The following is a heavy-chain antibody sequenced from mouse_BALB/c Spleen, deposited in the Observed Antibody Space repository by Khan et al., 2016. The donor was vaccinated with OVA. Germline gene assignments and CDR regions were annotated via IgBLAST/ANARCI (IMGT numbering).Heavy chain of an antibody. CDR3: SRVTSVVDAMDH. V-gene: IGHV2-6-7*01. D-gene: IGHD1-1*01. CDR1: GFSLTGYG. Sequence: VELVESGPGLVAPSQSLSITCTVSGFSLTGYGVNWVRQPPGKGLEWLGMIWDDGSTDYNSALKSRLSISKDNSKSQVFLKMNSLQTDDTARYCCSRVTSVVDAMDHWGQGTSVTVSS. J-gene: IGHJ4*01. CDR2: IWDDGST.